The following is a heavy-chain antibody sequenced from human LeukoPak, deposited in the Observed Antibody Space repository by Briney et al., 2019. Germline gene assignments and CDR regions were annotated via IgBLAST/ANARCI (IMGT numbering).Heavy chain of an antibody. D-gene: IGHD5-18*01. CDR2: TYYRSKWYN. CDR3: ARGGQGDGYSADEAFDI. V-gene: IGHV6-1*01. Sequence: SQTLSLTCAISGDSVSRNSSWNWIRQSPSRGLEWLGRTYYRSKWYNDYVVSVKSRININPDTSKNQFSLQLNPVTPEDTAVYYCARGGQGDGYSADEAFDIWGQGTMVTVS. CDR1: GDSVSRNSS. J-gene: IGHJ3*02.